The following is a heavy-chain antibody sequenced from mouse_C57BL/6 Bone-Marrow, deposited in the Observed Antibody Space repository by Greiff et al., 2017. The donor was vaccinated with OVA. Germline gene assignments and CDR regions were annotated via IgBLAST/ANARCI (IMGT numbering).Heavy chain of an antibody. J-gene: IGHJ2*01. CDR3: ARSDYDYFDY. CDR2: ISSGSSTI. CDR1: GFTFRDYG. D-gene: IGHD2-4*01. Sequence: EVKLVASGGGLVKPGGSLQLSCAASGFTFRDYGMHWVSQAPEKGLEWVAYISSGSSTIYYADTVKGRFTISRDNSKNTLFLQMTSLRSEDTAMYYCARSDYDYFDYCGQGTTLTVSS. V-gene: IGHV5-17*01.